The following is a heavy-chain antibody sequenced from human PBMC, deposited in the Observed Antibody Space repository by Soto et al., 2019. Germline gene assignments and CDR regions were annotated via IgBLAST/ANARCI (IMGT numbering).Heavy chain of an antibody. Sequence: QVQLVESGGGVVQPGRSLRISCAASGFTFSNYAMPWVRQAPGTGLDWVAVISCDGTYKYYADSVKGQFIISRDNSKNTLYMEINSLRAEDTAVFYCARDRSTSWFFYFYGMDVWGQGTTVTVSS. V-gene: IGHV3-30-3*01. CDR3: ARDRSTSWFFYFYGMDV. CDR2: ISCDGTYK. CDR1: GFTFSNYA. J-gene: IGHJ6*02. D-gene: IGHD3-10*01.